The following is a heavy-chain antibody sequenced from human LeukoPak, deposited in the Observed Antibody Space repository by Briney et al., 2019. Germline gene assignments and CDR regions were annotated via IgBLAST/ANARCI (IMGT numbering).Heavy chain of an antibody. D-gene: IGHD3-10*01. Sequence: PGGSLRLSCSASGFTFSSYAMHWVRQAPGKGLEWIGSIYYSGSTYYNPSLKSRVTISVDTSKNQFSLKLSSVTAADTAVYYCARKRRTGDVDYWGQGTLVTVSS. CDR3: ARKRRTGDVDY. J-gene: IGHJ4*02. V-gene: IGHV4-59*05. CDR2: IYYSGST. CDR1: GFTFSSYAMH.